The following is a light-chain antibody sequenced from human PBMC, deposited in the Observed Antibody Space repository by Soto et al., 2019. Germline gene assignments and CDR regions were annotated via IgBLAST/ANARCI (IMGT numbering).Light chain of an antibody. CDR3: QKHINWPLN. V-gene: IGKV3-11*01. Sequence: VLAQSPAGLCSSPGAVPRDSCSASQTVSSSLAWYQQKPGQAPRLLIYEASNRATGIPARFSGSGSGADFTLTISSLEPEDFALYYCQKHINWPLNFGGGTKVDIK. J-gene: IGKJ4*01. CDR2: EAS. CDR1: QTVSSS.